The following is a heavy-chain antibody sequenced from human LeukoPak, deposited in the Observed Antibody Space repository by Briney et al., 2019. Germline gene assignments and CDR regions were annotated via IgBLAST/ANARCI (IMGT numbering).Heavy chain of an antibody. Sequence: SETLSLTCTVSGGSISSSSYYWGWIRQPPGKGLEWIGSIYYSGSTYYNPSLKSRVTISVDTSKNQFSLKLSSVTAADTAVYYCARSMVRGGTDYWGQGTLVTVSS. J-gene: IGHJ4*02. CDR1: GGSISSSSYY. V-gene: IGHV4-39*07. D-gene: IGHD3-10*01. CDR3: ARSMVRGGTDY. CDR2: IYYSGST.